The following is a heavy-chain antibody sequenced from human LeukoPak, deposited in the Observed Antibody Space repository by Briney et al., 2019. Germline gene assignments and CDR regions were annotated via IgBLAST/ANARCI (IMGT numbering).Heavy chain of an antibody. J-gene: IGHJ3*02. V-gene: IGHV1-8*01. CDR2: MNPNSGNT. CDR3: ARGQGGSYSDDAFDI. Sequence: GAPVEVSCKASGYTFTSYDINWVRQATGQGLEWMGWMNPNSGNTGYAQKFQGRVTMTRNTSISTAYMELSSLRSEDTAVYYCARGQGGSYSDDAFDIWGQGTMVTVSS. CDR1: GYTFTSYD. D-gene: IGHD1-26*01.